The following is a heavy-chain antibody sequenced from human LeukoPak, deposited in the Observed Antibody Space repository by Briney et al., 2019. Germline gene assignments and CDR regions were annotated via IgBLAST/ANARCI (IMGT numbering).Heavy chain of an antibody. CDR2: ISSSSSYI. CDR3: ARGRYSSSWYVGGAFDI. CDR1: GFTFSSYS. Sequence: PGGSLRLSCAASGFTFSSYSMNWVRQAPGKGLEWASSISSSSSYIYYADSVKGRFTIFRDNAKNSLYLQMNSLRAEDTAVYYCARGRYSSSWYVGGAFDIWGQGTMVTVSS. V-gene: IGHV3-21*01. J-gene: IGHJ3*02. D-gene: IGHD6-13*01.